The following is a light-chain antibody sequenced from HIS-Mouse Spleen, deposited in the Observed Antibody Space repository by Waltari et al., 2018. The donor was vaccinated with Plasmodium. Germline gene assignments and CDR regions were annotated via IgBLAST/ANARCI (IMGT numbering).Light chain of an antibody. CDR3: YSTDSSGNHRV. CDR1: ALPKKY. CDR2: EDS. Sequence: SYELTQPPSVSVSPGQTARITCSGDALPKKYAYWYQQKSGQAPVLFIYEDSKPPSGIPERFSGSSSGTMATLTISGAQVEDEADYYCYSTDSSGNHRVFGGGTKLTVL. J-gene: IGLJ3*02. V-gene: IGLV3-10*01.